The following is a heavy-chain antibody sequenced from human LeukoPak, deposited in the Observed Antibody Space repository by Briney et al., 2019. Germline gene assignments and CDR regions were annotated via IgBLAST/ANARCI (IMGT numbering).Heavy chain of an antibody. V-gene: IGHV4-39*01. D-gene: IGHD5-18*01. CDR3: ARQGFGYGLYL. J-gene: IGHJ4*02. Sequence: SETLSLTCTVSGGSISSSSYYWGWIRQPPGKGLEWIGSIYYSGSTYYNPSLKSRVTISVDTSKNQFSLKLSSMTAADTAVYYCARQGFGYGLYLWGQGTLVTVSS. CDR1: GGSISSSSYY. CDR2: IYYSGST.